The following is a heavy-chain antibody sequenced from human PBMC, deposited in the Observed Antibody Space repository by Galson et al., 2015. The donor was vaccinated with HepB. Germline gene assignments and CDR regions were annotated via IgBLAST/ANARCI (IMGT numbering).Heavy chain of an antibody. V-gene: IGHV3-33*01. Sequence: SLRLSCAASGFTFSSYGMHWVRQAPGKGLEWVAVIWYDGSNKYYADSVKGRFTISRDNSKNTLYPQMNSLRAEDTAVYYCARGGCSSTSCYVTYYYYYMDVWGKGTTVTVSS. J-gene: IGHJ6*03. CDR3: ARGGCSSTSCYVTYYYYYMDV. CDR1: GFTFSSYG. D-gene: IGHD2-2*01. CDR2: IWYDGSNK.